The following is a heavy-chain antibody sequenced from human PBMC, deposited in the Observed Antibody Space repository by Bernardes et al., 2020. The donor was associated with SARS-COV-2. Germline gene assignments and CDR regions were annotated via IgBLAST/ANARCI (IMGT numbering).Heavy chain of an antibody. CDR1: GFPFEKFG. J-gene: IGHJ4*02. V-gene: IGHV3-30*03. CDR3: ARSGRLDTQDV. CDR2: ILSDESKQ. Sequence: GWSLRLSCVASGFPFEKFGIHWVRQAPGKGLEWVASILSDESKQYFGDAVKGRSVLSRVNSRNTAFLEINSLKTDDTAVYFCARSGRLDTQDVWGPGTLVTVS. D-gene: IGHD2-15*01.